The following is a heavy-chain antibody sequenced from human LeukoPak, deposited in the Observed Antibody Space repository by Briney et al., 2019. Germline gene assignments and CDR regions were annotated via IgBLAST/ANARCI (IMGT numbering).Heavy chain of an antibody. CDR1: GFTFSSYG. D-gene: IGHD2-2*01. CDR3: ASEISYQLLIPNPFDY. CDR2: ISYDGSNK. Sequence: PGRSLRLSCAASGFTFSSYGMHWVRQAPGKGLEWVAVISYDGSNKYYADSVKGRFTISRDNSKNTLYLQMNRLRAEDTVVYYCASEISYQLLIPNPFDYWGQGTLVTVSS. V-gene: IGHV3-30*03. J-gene: IGHJ4*02.